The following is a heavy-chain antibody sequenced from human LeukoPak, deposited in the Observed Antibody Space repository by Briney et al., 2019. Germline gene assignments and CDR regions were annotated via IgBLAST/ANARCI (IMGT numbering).Heavy chain of an antibody. Sequence: ASVKVSCKASGYTFINFGISWVRQAPGQGLEWMGWISAYNGNTKYAQNLQGRVTMTTDTSTSTAYLELRSLRSDDTAVYYCARIPNFSSGWHFDYWGQGTLVTVSS. D-gene: IGHD6-19*01. CDR1: GYTFINFG. V-gene: IGHV1-18*01. J-gene: IGHJ4*02. CDR3: ARIPNFSSGWHFDY. CDR2: ISAYNGNT.